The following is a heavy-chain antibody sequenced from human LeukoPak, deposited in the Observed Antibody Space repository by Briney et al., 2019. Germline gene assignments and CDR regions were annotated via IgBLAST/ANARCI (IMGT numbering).Heavy chain of an antibody. CDR3: AKDSLGRIVGPIDI. Sequence: PGRSLRLSCAASGFTFDDYAMHWVRQAPGKGLEWVSGISGSGGSTYYADSVKGRFTISRDNSKNTLYLQMNSLRAEDTAVYYCAKDSLGRIVGPIDIWGQGTMVTVSS. CDR2: ISGSGGST. V-gene: IGHV3-23*01. D-gene: IGHD1-26*01. J-gene: IGHJ3*02. CDR1: GFTFDDYA.